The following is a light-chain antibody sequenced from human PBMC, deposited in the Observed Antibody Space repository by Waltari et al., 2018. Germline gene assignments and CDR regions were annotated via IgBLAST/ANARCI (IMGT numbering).Light chain of an antibody. CDR1: QGINKY. Sequence: DIQMTQSPSSLSASVGDRVTTTCQASQGINKYLNWYQQKPGKPPNLLIYDASNLETGVPSRFSGSGSGRHFTLTISSLQPEDIATYYCQQYGNLPPSVTFGQGTRLEIK. CDR2: DAS. J-gene: IGKJ5*01. CDR3: QQYGNLPPSVT. V-gene: IGKV1-33*01.